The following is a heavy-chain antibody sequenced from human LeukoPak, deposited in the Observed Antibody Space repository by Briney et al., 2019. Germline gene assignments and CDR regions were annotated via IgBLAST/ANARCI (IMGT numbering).Heavy chain of an antibody. D-gene: IGHD3-10*01. CDR1: GGSISSYY. CDR2: IYTSGST. V-gene: IGHV4-4*07. CDR3: ARAITMVRGVTIDLGMDV. J-gene: IGHJ6*02. Sequence: SETLSLTCTVSGGSISSYYWSWIRQPAGKGLEWIGRIYTSGSTNYNPSLKSRVTMSVDTPKNQFSLKLSSVTAADTAVYYCARAITMVRGVTIDLGMDVWGQGTTVTVSS.